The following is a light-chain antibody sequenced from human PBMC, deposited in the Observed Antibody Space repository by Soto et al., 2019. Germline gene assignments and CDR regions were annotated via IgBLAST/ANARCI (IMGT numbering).Light chain of an antibody. CDR2: WAS. CDR1: QSVFYSINNENY. Sequence: VMTQSPDSLAVSLGERATINCRSSQSVFYSINNENYLAWYQQKPGQPPKLLIYWASARESGVPDRFSGSGSGTDFTLTISSLQAEDVAVYYCQQYYTVQYTFGQGTKLEIK. V-gene: IGKV4-1*01. CDR3: QQYYTVQYT. J-gene: IGKJ2*01.